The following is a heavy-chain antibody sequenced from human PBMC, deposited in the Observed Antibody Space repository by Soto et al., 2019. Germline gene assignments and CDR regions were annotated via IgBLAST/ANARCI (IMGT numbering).Heavy chain of an antibody. CDR1: GFSVRSGDHY. V-gene: IGHV4-30-4*01. D-gene: IGHD3-22*01. CDR2: IQYGAST. J-gene: IGHJ4*01. Sequence: ASATLSLTCTVAGFSVRSGDHYWSWLRQPPGQGLESIVYIQYGASTFYNPSLTSRTSISVDTSKNQFSLKLTSVTAADMAVYYCARACAFLREVVPVFGNWGQGT. CDR3: ARACAFLREVVPVFGN.